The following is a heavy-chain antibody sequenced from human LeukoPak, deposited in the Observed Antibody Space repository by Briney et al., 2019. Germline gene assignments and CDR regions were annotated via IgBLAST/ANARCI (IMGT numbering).Heavy chain of an antibody. CDR1: GGSISSYF. Sequence: SETLSLTCTVSGGSISSYFWSWIRQPPGMGLEWIGYVYYSGSPNYNPSLKSRVTISVDTFKNQFSLRLWSVTAADTAVYYCARVFDDYYDSSADPPLWFDPWGQGTLVTVSS. CDR3: ARVFDDYYDSSADPPLWFDP. D-gene: IGHD3-22*01. CDR2: VYYSGSP. J-gene: IGHJ5*02. V-gene: IGHV4-59*01.